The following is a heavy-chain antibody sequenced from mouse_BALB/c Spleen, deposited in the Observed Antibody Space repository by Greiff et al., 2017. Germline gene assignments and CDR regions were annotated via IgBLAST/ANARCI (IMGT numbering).Heavy chain of an antibody. CDR2: ILPGSGST. CDR1: GYTFSSYW. J-gene: IGHJ3*01. V-gene: IGHV1-9*01. Sequence: QVQLQQSGAELMKPGASVKISCKATGYTFSSYWIEWVKQRPGHGLEWIGEILPGSGSTNYNEKFKGKATFTADTSSNTAYMQLSSLTSEDSAVYYCASRSGSSYGFAYWGQGTLVTVSA. CDR3: ASRSGSSYGFAY. D-gene: IGHD1-1*01.